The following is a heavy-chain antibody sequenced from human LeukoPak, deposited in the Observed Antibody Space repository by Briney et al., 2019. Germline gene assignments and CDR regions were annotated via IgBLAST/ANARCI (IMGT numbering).Heavy chain of an antibody. J-gene: IGHJ4*02. D-gene: IGHD3-9*01. V-gene: IGHV4-34*01. CDR2: INHSGST. CDR1: GGSFSGYY. Sequence: SETLSLTCAVYGGSFSGYYWSWIRPPPGKGLEWIGEINHSGSTNYNPSLKSRVTISVDRSKNQFSLKLSSVTAADTAVYYCARGGYFDGIDYWGQGTLVTVSS. CDR3: ARGGYFDGIDY.